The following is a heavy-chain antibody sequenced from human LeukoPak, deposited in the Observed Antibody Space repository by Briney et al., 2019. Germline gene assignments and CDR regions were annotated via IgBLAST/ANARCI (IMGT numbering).Heavy chain of an antibody. Sequence: GGSLRLSCAASGFTFSSYSMNWVRQAPGKGLEWVSSISSSSYIYYADSVKGRFTISRDNAKNSLYLQMNSLRAEDTAVYYCARDRSIAGAGLDAFDIWGQGTMVTVSS. D-gene: IGHD6-19*01. CDR2: ISSSSYI. V-gene: IGHV3-21*01. CDR3: ARDRSIAGAGLDAFDI. J-gene: IGHJ3*02. CDR1: GFTFSSYS.